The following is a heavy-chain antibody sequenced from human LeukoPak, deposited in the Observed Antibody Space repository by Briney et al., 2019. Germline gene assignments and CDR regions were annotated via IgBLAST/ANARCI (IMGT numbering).Heavy chain of an antibody. CDR1: GYTFTNYY. CDR2: IDPSAGST. V-gene: IGHV1-46*01. Sequence: ASVKVSCKASGYTFTNYYMHWVRQAPGQGLEWMGVIDPSAGSTTYAQKFQGRVTMTRDTATSTVYMELSSLRSEDTAVYYCARAGYGDYFDYWGQGTLVTVSS. CDR3: ARAGYGDYFDY. J-gene: IGHJ4*02. D-gene: IGHD4-17*01.